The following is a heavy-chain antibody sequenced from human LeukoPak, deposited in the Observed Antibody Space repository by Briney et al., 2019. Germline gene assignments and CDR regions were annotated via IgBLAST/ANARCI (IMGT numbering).Heavy chain of an antibody. J-gene: IGHJ6*04. CDR1: GYSFTNYW. CDR2: IYPVDSDT. D-gene: IGHD2-2*01. V-gene: IGHV5-51*01. CDR3: AREGCTSTSCFGGMDV. Sequence: GESLKISCKGSGYSFTNYWIGWVRQMPGKGLEWMGIIYPVDSDTRYSPSFQGQVTISTDKSISTAYLQWSSLKASDTAMYYCAREGCTSTSCFGGMDVWGKGTTVTVSS.